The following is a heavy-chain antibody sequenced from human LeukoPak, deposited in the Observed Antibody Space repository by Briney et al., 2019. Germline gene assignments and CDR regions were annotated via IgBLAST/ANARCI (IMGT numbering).Heavy chain of an antibody. CDR3: AKCDNTGYYSVELVDY. D-gene: IGHD3-22*01. CDR1: GFTFSRNG. CDR2: IRHDGSDK. Sequence: GRSLRLSCAASGFTFSRNGIHWVRQAPGKGLEWVAFIRHDGSDKYYADSVKGRFTTSRDNFKNTSYLQMNSLRAEDTAVYYCAKCDNTGYYSVELVDYWGQGKLVTVSS. J-gene: IGHJ4*02. V-gene: IGHV3-30*02.